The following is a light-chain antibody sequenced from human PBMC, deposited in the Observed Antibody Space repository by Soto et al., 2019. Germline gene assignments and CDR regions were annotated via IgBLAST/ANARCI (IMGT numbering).Light chain of an antibody. V-gene: IGKV1-27*01. CDR1: QGISHY. CDR2: GAS. Sequence: DIQMTQSPSSLSASVGDRVTITCRASQGISHYLAWYQQKTGKVPKLLIYGASTWQSGVPSRFRGSGSETGFTVTISGLQPADVATYFCQEYSSAPQTFGQGTRLEMK. CDR3: QEYSSAPQT. J-gene: IGKJ5*01.